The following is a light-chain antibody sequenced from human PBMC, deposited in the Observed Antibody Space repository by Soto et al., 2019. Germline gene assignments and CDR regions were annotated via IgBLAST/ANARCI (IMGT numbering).Light chain of an antibody. J-gene: IGKJ4*01. V-gene: IGKV3-20*01. CDR3: QQYGSSRLT. CDR1: QSVSSSY. Sequence: EIVLTQSPGTLSLSPGERATLSCRASQSVSSSYLAWYQQKPGQAPRLLIYGASSRATGIPDRFSGSGSGTDCTLTIGRLEPEDFAVYYCQQYGSSRLTFGGGTKVEIK. CDR2: GAS.